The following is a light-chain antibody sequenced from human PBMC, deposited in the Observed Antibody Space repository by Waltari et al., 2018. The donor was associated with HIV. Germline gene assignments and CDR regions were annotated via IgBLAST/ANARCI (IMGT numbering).Light chain of an antibody. J-gene: IGKJ2*01. V-gene: IGKV4-1*01. Sequence: DIVMTQSPDSLAVSLGARATIHCRARQTILYSSNNKNYLACYQQKPGQPPKLLISCASTRESGVPDRFSGSGSGTDFTLTISSLQPEDVAVYYCQQYYFTPPHTFGQGTKLEIK. CDR1: QTILYSSNNKNY. CDR3: QQYYFTPPHT. CDR2: CAS.